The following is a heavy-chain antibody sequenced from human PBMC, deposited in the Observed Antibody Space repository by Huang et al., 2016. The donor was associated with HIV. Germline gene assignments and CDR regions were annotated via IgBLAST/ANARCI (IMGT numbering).Heavy chain of an antibody. J-gene: IGHJ4*02. CDR2: IKSDGSST. Sequence: EVQLVESGGGLVQPGGSLRLSCAASGFSISSYWMHWVRQAPGKGRVWVSRIKSDGSSTSYADSVKGRFTISRDNAKNTLYLQMNSLRAEDTAVYYCARDPRIQSWLNFFDYWGQGTLVSVSS. CDR1: GFSISSYW. D-gene: IGHD3-22*01. CDR3: ARDPRIQSWLNFFDY. V-gene: IGHV3-74*01.